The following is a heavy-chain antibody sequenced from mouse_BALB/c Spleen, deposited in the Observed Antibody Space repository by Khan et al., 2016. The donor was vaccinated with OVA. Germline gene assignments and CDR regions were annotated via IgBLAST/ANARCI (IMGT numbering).Heavy chain of an antibody. Sequence: VQLKESGPELVKPGTSMKISCKASGYSFTDYTMNWVKQSHGKNLEWIGLINPYNGGTSYNQKFKGKATLTVDKSSSTAYMELLSLTSEDSAVYYCARGNYYGSNSWCGYWGQGTLVTVSA. D-gene: IGHD1-1*01. J-gene: IGHJ3*01. V-gene: IGHV1-18*01. CDR2: INPYNGGT. CDR1: GYSFTDYT. CDR3: ARGNYYGSNSWCGY.